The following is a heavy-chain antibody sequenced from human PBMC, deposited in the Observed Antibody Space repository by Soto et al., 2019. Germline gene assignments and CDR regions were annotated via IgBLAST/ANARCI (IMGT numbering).Heavy chain of an antibody. Sequence: GGSLRLSCAASGFTFSSYGVHWVRQAPGKGLEWVAVISYDGSNKYYADSVKGRFTISRDNSKNTLYLQMNSLRAEDTAVYYCAKDYTRLVVAATTFDYWGQGTLVTVSS. D-gene: IGHD2-15*01. J-gene: IGHJ4*02. CDR1: GFTFSSYG. V-gene: IGHV3-30*18. CDR3: AKDYTRLVVAATTFDY. CDR2: ISYDGSNK.